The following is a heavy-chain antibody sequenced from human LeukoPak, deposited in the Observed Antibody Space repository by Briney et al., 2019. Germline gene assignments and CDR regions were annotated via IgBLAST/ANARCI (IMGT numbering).Heavy chain of an antibody. V-gene: IGHV3-23*01. CDR3: AARPRMPPRFDY. CDR1: GFTFSSYA. Sequence: GGSLRLSCAASGFTFSSYAMSWVRQAPEKGLEWVSAISNGGGSAYYADSVKGRFTISRDNSKSTLYLQMNSLRAEDTAIYYCAARPRMPPRFDYWGQGTLVTVSS. CDR2: ISNGGGSA. D-gene: IGHD2-2*01. J-gene: IGHJ4*02.